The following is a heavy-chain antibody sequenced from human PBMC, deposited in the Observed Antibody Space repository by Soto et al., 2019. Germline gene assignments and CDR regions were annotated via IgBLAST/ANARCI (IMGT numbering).Heavy chain of an antibody. CDR1: GYTFTSYG. D-gene: IGHD2-15*01. CDR2: ISAYNGNT. J-gene: IGHJ3*02. Sequence: ASVKVSCKASGYTFTSYGISWVRQAPGQGLEWMGWISAYNGNTNYTQKLQGRVTMTTDTSTSTAYMELSSLRSDDTAVYYCASPTGLKDCSGGSCYSTDAFDIWGQGTMVTVSS. CDR3: ASPTGLKDCSGGSCYSTDAFDI. V-gene: IGHV1-18*01.